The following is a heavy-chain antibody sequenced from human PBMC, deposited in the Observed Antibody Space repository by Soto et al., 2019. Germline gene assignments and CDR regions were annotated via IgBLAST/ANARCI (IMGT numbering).Heavy chain of an antibody. D-gene: IGHD3-10*01. CDR1: GFTVSSNY. J-gene: IGHJ6*02. CDR2: IYSGGST. CDR3: ARSYGSGRNYYNYGMDV. Sequence: EVQLVESGGGLVQPGGSLRLSCAASGFTVSSNYMSWVRQAPGKGLGWVSVIYSGGSTYYADSVKGRFTISRDNSKNTLYLQMNSLRAEDTAVYYCARSYGSGRNYYNYGMDVWGQGTTVTVSS. V-gene: IGHV3-66*01.